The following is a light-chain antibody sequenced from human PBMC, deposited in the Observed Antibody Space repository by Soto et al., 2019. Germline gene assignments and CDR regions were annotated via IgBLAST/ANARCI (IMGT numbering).Light chain of an antibody. CDR3: QQYYSTPWT. V-gene: IGKV4-1*01. CDR2: WAS. Sequence: DIVMTQSPDSLAVSLGERATINCKSSQSVLYSSNNKKYLAWYQQKSGQPPKLLIYWASTRESGVPDRFSGSGSGTDFTLTISSLQAEDVAVYYCQQYYSTPWTFGQGTKVDIK. CDR1: QSVLYSSNNKKY. J-gene: IGKJ1*01.